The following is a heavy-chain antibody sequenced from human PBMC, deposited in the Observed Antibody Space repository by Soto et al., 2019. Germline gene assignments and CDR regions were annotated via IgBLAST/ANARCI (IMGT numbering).Heavy chain of an antibody. CDR3: ARVGCSSICCVTQIDD. Sequence: HPGGSLRLSCASSGFNSSFYAMHWVRQTPGNGLEWVAVISFNGNNINYADSVRGRFTIYIESSSSMWFLHINNMKPEDCTIYFWARVGCSSICCVTQIDDWGQGTLVTISS. J-gene: IGHJ4*02. CDR1: GFNSSFYA. D-gene: IGHD2-2*01. V-gene: IGHV3-30-3*01. CDR2: ISFNGNNI.